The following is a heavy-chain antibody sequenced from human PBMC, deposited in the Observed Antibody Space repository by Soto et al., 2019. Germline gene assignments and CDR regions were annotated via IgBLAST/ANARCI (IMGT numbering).Heavy chain of an antibody. CDR1: GGSIISYY. V-gene: IGHV4-59*01. CDR2: IYYSGST. J-gene: IGHJ5*02. CDR3: ARVVINFWSGYYTGNCFDP. Sequence: PSETLSLTCTVSGGSIISYYWSWIRQPPGKGLEWIGYIYYSGSTNYNPSLKSRVTISVDTSKNQFSLKLSSVTAADTAVYYCARVVINFWSGYYTGNCFDPWGQGTLVTVSS. D-gene: IGHD3-3*01.